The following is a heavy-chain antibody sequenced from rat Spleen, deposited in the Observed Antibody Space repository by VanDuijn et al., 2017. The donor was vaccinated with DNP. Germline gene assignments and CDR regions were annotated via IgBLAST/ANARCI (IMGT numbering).Heavy chain of an antibody. V-gene: IGHV3-3*01. CDR2: INSAGTT. CDR3: ARWPGYNPPYAMDA. J-gene: IGHJ4*01. D-gene: IGHD1-4*01. CDR1: GYSITSSYR. Sequence: EVQVQESGPGLVKPSQSLSLICSVTGYSITSSYRWSWIRKFPGNKLEWMGSINSAGTTKYNPSLKSRISITRDTSKNQLFLQINSVTTEDTATYHCARWPGYNPPYAMDAWGQGTSVTVSS.